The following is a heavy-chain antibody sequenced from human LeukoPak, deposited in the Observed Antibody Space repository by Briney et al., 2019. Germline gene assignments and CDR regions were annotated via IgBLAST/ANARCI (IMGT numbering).Heavy chain of an antibody. J-gene: IGHJ4*02. Sequence: PGGSLRLSCAASGLTFSSYAMHWVRQAPGKGLEYVSAISSNGGSTYYANSVKGRFTISRDNSKNTLYLQMGSLRAEDMAVYYCATRRDWDYWGQGTLVTVSS. V-gene: IGHV3-64*01. CDR2: ISSNGGST. D-gene: IGHD3/OR15-3a*01. CDR3: ATRRDWDY. CDR1: GLTFSSYA.